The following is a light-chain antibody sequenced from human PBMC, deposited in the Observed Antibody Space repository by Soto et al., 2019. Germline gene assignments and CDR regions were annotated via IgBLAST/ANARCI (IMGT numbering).Light chain of an antibody. CDR3: QPYNNWPLT. CDR2: DTS. J-gene: IGKJ4*01. Sequence: EVVMTQSLATLSVSPGEGVTLSCRASQGICDTLAWYQHKPGQTPRLLIYDTSTKATGVPARFSGSRSGSEFTLTINSLQSEDFAIYYCQPYNNWPLTFGGGTKVESK. V-gene: IGKV3-15*01. CDR1: QGICDT.